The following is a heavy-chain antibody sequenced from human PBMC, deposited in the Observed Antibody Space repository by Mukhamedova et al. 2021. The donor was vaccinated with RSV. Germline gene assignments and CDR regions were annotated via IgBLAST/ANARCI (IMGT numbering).Heavy chain of an antibody. CDR3: ARDVSAGNSAWWLDS. D-gene: IGHD3-10*01. J-gene: IGHJ5*01. CDR2: INPSGTST. V-gene: IGHV1-46*01. Sequence: HWVRQAPGQGLEWMGIINPSGTSTTYAQKFQGRVTMTRDTSTSTDYMVVSSLRSEDTAVYYCARDVSAGNSAWWLDSWGQGTQV.